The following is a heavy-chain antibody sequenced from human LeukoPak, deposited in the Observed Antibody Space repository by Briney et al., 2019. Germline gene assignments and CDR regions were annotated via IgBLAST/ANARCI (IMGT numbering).Heavy chain of an antibody. Sequence: SETLSLTCTVSGGSISSGGYYWSWIRQHPGKGLEWIGYIYYSGSNNYNPSLKSRVTISVDTSKNQFSLKPSSVTAADTAVYYCASGGVVYYFDYWGQGTLVTVSS. CDR3: ASGGVVYYFDY. CDR2: IYYSGSN. V-gene: IGHV4-61*08. D-gene: IGHD2-8*02. J-gene: IGHJ4*02. CDR1: GGSISSGGYY.